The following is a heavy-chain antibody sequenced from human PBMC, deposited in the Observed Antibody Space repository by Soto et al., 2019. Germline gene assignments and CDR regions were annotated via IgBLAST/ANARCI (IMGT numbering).Heavy chain of an antibody. CDR2: INPNSGGT. D-gene: IGHD6-19*01. J-gene: IGHJ6*02. CDR1: GYTFTGYY. Sequence: GASVEVSCKASGYTFTGYYMHWVRQAPGQGLEWMGWINPNSGGTNYAQKFQGWVTMTRDTSISTAYMELSRLRSDDTAVYYCARGIAVAEYYYYGMDVWGQGTTVTVSS. V-gene: IGHV1-2*04. CDR3: ARGIAVAEYYYYGMDV.